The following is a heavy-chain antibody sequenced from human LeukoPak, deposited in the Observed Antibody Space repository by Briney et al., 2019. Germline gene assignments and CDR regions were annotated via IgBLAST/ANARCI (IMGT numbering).Heavy chain of an antibody. V-gene: IGHV3-30-3*01. J-gene: IGHJ4*02. D-gene: IGHD5-18*01. Sequence: GGSLRLSCAASGFTFSSYAMHWVRQAPGEGLEWVAVISYDGSNKYYADSVKGRFTISRDNSKNTLYLQMNSLRAEDTAVYYCASFTNVDTAMAPWAYFDYWGQGTLVTVSS. CDR1: GFTFSSYA. CDR3: ASFTNVDTAMAPWAYFDY. CDR2: ISYDGSNK.